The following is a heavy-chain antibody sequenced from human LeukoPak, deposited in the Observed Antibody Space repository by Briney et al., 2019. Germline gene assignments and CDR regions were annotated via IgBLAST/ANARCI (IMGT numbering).Heavy chain of an antibody. D-gene: IGHD6-13*01. J-gene: IGHJ4*02. Sequence: GGSLRLSCAASGFTFSSYSMNWVRQAPGKGLEWVSYISSSSSTIYYADSVKGRFTISRDNSKDTLYLQMNSLRAEDTAVYYCAKRRDSSSWYRTFDYWGQGTLVTVSS. CDR1: GFTFSSYS. CDR3: AKRRDSSSWYRTFDY. CDR2: ISSSSSTI. V-gene: IGHV3-48*01.